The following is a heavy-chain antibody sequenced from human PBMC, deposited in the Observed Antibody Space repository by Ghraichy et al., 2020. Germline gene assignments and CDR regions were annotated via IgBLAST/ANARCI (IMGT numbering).Heavy chain of an antibody. Sequence: SETLSLTCTVSGGSISSSNFYWGWIRQPPGKGLEWIGSIYFRGNTYYNPSLKSRVTISVDTSKNQFSLKLSSVTAADTAVYFCARGGVVVVPAAIRGPFDYWGQGTLVNVSS. V-gene: IGHV4-39*07. CDR2: IYFRGNT. CDR3: ARGGVVVVPAAIRGPFDY. D-gene: IGHD2-2*02. J-gene: IGHJ4*02. CDR1: GGSISSSNFY.